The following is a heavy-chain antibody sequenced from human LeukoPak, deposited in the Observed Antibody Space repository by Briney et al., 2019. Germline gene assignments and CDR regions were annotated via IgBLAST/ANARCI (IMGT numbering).Heavy chain of an antibody. CDR3: ARRGGYDILTGYKNWFDP. Sequence: KPGGSLRLSCAASGFTFSSYSMNWVRQAPGKGLEWVSSISNSSSYIYYADSVKGRFTISRDNAKNSLYLQMNSLRAEDTAVYYCARRGGYDILTGYKNWFDPWGQGTLVTVSS. V-gene: IGHV3-21*01. CDR1: GFTFSSYS. J-gene: IGHJ5*02. D-gene: IGHD3-9*01. CDR2: ISNSSSYI.